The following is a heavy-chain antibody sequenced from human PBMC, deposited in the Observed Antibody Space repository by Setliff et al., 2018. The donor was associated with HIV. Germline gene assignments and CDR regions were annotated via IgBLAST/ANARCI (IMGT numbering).Heavy chain of an antibody. V-gene: IGHV4-34*01. Sequence: SETLSLTCAVYGGSVSGYYWSWIRQPPGKGMEWIGEIDHSGSTNYNPSLKSRVTISVDTSKNQFSLKLSSVTAADTAVYYCARDRSNWNYGKNYMDVWGKGTTVTVSS. CDR2: IDHSGST. CDR1: GGSVSGYY. J-gene: IGHJ6*03. D-gene: IGHD1-7*01. CDR3: ARDRSNWNYGKNYMDV.